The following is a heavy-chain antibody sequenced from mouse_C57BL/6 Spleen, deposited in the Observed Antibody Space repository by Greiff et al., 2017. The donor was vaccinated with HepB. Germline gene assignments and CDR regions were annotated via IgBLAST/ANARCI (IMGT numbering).Heavy chain of an antibody. V-gene: IGHV7-3*01. Sequence: EVKLMDSGGGLVQPGGSLSLSCAASGFTFTDYYMSWVRQPPGKALEWLGFIRNKANGYTTEYSASVKGRFTISRDNSQSILYLQMNALRAEDSATYYCARYNGNYSYAMDYWGQGTSVTVSS. J-gene: IGHJ4*01. D-gene: IGHD2-1*01. CDR1: GFTFTDYY. CDR3: ARYNGNYSYAMDY. CDR2: IRNKANGYTT.